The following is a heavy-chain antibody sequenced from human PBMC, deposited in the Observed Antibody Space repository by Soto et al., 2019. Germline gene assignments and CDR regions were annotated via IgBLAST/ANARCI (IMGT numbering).Heavy chain of an antibody. V-gene: IGHV4-59*08. Sequence: QVQLQESGPGLVKPSETLSLTCTVSGGSISSYYWSWIRQPPGKGLEWIGYIYYSGSTNYNPSLKSRVTISVDTSKNQFSLKLSSVTAADTAVYYCARGNPDTAPLTDWGQGTLVTVSS. CDR2: IYYSGST. D-gene: IGHD5-18*01. J-gene: IGHJ4*02. CDR1: GGSISSYY. CDR3: ARGNPDTAPLTD.